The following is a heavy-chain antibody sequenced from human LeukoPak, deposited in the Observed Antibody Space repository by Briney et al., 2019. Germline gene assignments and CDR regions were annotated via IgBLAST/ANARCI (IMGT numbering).Heavy chain of an antibody. Sequence: SETLSLTCTVSGGSISSHYWSWVRQPPGKGLEWIGYVLDNVRTKDNPSLNSRSTLSADTSKNQFSLRLTSVTAADTAVYYCATIKRGNIFGFFDFWGQGILVTVSS. D-gene: IGHD5-18*01. V-gene: IGHV4-59*11. J-gene: IGHJ4*02. CDR3: ATIKRGNIFGFFDF. CDR2: VLDNVRT. CDR1: GGSISSHY.